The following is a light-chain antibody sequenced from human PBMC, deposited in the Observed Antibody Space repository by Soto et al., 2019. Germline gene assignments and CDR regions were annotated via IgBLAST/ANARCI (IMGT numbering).Light chain of an antibody. CDR2: SAS. CDR1: QRINIY. Sequence: DIQMTQSPSSLSTSIGDTVTITCRASQRINIYLNWYRQKPGKAPELLIYSASNLQSGVPSRFSGSGSGTDFTLTISGLQSEDFATYYCQQRFSTPTFGQGTRLEIK. J-gene: IGKJ5*01. V-gene: IGKV1-39*01. CDR3: QQRFSTPT.